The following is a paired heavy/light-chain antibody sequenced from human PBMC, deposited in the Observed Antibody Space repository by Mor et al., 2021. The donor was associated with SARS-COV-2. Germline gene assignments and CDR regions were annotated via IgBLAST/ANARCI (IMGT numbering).Light chain of an antibody. Sequence: QSALTQPASVSGSPGQSITISCTGTSSDVGSYNLVSWYQQHPGKAPKLMISEGSKRPSGVSDRFSGSKSGNTASLTISGLQAEDEADYCCCSYEASGTLVFGGGTKLTVL. CDR2: EGS. CDR1: SSDVGSYNL. CDR3: CSYEASGTLV. V-gene: IGLV2-23*01. J-gene: IGLJ2*01.
Heavy chain of an antibody. J-gene: IGHJ6*02. Sequence: EVQLWESGGGLGQPGGSLRLSCAASGFTFSRHAMNWVRQAPGKGLEWVSAISGSGSSTHYADSVKGRFTISRDNSKSTLYLQMNSLRAEDTAVYYCAKAIARVVGFGEWDTNSYYHGMDVWGQGTTVTVTS. V-gene: IGHV3-23*01. CDR2: ISGSGSST. D-gene: IGHD3-10*01. CDR3: AKAIARVVGFGEWDTNSYYHGMDV. CDR1: GFTFSRHA.